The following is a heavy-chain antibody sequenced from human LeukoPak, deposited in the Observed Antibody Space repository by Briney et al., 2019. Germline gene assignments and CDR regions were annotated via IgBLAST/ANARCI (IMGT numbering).Heavy chain of an antibody. CDR1: GGTFSSNA. CDR3: ARDRTPSSGYYWALDS. D-gene: IGHD3-22*01. J-gene: IGHJ4*02. V-gene: IGHV1-69*01. CDR2: ILPIFGTT. Sequence: GASVKVSCKASGGTFSSNALSWVRQAPGQGLEWMGGILPIFGTTKHAQNFQGRITITADDSTSTVYMELSSLRSEDTAIYYCARDRTPSSGYYWALDSWGQGTLVTVSS.